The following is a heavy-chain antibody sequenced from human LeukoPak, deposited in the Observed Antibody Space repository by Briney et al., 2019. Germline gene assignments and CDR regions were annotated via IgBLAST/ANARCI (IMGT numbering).Heavy chain of an antibody. CDR1: GYTLPSYG. CDR2: ISTYNGNT. D-gene: IGHD2-15*01. Sequence: ASVKVSCRASGYTLPSYGITWVRQAPGQGLEWMGWISTYNGNTNYAQKLQGRVTMTTDTSTNTAYMELKSLRSDDTAVYYCARAGGLYGMDVWGRGTTVTVSS. CDR3: ARAGGLYGMDV. V-gene: IGHV1-18*01. J-gene: IGHJ6*02.